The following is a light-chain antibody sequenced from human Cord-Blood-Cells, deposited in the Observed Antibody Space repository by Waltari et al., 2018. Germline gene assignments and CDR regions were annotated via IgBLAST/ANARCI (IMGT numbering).Light chain of an antibody. CDR1: SSNIGNNA. J-gene: IGLJ3*02. CDR2: YEH. V-gene: IGLV1-36*01. Sequence: QSVLTQPPSVSEAPRQRVTISCSGSSSNIGNNAVNWYQQLPGNAPKRFIYYEHLRPSGVSDRFSGSKSGTSASLASSGRQSEDEADYYCAAWDDSLNGPVFGGGTKLTVV. CDR3: AAWDDSLNGPV.